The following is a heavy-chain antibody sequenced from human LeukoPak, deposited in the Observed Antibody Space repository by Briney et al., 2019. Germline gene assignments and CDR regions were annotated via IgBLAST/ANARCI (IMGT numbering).Heavy chain of an antibody. CDR1: GFTFSSYA. CDR3: ARGNLDYYDSSGYYFPPDY. D-gene: IGHD3-22*01. CDR2: ISYDGSNK. Sequence: QSGRSLRLSCAASGFTFSSYAMHWVRQAPGKGLEWVAVISYDGSNKYYADSVKGRFTISRDNSKNTLYLQMNSLRAEDTAVYYCARGNLDYYDSSGYYFPPDYWGQGTLVTVSS. J-gene: IGHJ4*02. V-gene: IGHV3-30-3*01.